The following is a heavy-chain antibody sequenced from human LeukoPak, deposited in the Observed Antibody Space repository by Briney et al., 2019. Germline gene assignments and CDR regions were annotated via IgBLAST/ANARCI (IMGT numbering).Heavy chain of an antibody. V-gene: IGHV4-34*01. CDR2: INHSGST. J-gene: IGHJ4*02. D-gene: IGHD3-10*01. Sequence: PSETLSLTCAAYGGSFSGYYWSWIRQPPGKGLEWIGEINHSGSTNYNPSLKSQVTISVDTSKNQFSLKLSSVTAADTAVYYCARRSPGAWYFDYWGQGTLVTVSS. CDR1: GGSFSGYY. CDR3: ARRSPGAWYFDY.